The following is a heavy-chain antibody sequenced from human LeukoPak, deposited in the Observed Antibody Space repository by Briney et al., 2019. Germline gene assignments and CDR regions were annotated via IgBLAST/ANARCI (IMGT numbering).Heavy chain of an antibody. J-gene: IGHJ3*02. CDR1: GFTFSSYG. D-gene: IGHD2-15*01. CDR2: ISSSSSTI. Sequence: PGRSLRLSCAASGFTFSSYGMHWVRQAPGKGLEWVSYISSSSSTIYYADSVKGRFTTSRDNAKNSLYLQMNSLRAEDTAVYYCARDPRYCSGGSCYRAFDIWGQGTMVTVSS. V-gene: IGHV3-48*01. CDR3: ARDPRYCSGGSCYRAFDI.